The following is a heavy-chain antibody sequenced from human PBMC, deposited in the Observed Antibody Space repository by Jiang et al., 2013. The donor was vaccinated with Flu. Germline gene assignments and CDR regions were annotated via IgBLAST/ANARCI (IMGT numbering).Heavy chain of an antibody. Sequence: RLSCAASGFTFSSYAMHWVRQAPGKGLEWVAVISYDGSNKYYADSVKGRFTISRDNSKNTLYLQMNSLRAEDTAVYYCAREPRDCSSTSCYAGAGYYYYGMDVWGQGTTVTVSS. CDR1: GFTFSSYA. CDR3: AREPRDCSSTSCYAGAGYYYYGMDV. J-gene: IGHJ6*02. D-gene: IGHD2-2*01. V-gene: IGHV3-30-3*01. CDR2: ISYDGSNK.